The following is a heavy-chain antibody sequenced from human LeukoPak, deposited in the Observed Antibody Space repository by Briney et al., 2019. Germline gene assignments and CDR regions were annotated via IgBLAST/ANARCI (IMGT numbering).Heavy chain of an antibody. V-gene: IGHV3-23*01. CDR2: ISTGGSST. D-gene: IGHD3-16*02. Sequence: GGSLRLSCAASGFTFSNYAMSWVRQAPGKGLEWVSTISTGGSSTYYADSVKGRFTISRDNSRTTLHLQASSLRAEDTAVCYCAKFISPRYFDYWGQGTLVTVSS. CDR3: AKFISPRYFDY. CDR1: GFTFSNYA. J-gene: IGHJ4*02.